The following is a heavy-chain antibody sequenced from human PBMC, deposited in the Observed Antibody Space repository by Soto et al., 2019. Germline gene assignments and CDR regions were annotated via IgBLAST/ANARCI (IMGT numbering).Heavy chain of an antibody. CDR3: AREYSSSCSWEAFDI. Sequence: EVQLLESGGGLVQPGGSLRLSCAASGFTFSSYAMSWVRQAPGTGLEWVSVISGSGGSTYYADSVKGRFTISRDNSKNTLYLQMNSLRAEDTAVYYCAREYSSSCSWEAFDIWGQGTMVTVSS. D-gene: IGHD6-13*01. CDR2: ISGSGGST. V-gene: IGHV3-23*01. J-gene: IGHJ3*02. CDR1: GFTFSSYA.